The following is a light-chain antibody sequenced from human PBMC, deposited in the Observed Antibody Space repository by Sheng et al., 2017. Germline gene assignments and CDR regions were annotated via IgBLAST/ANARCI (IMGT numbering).Light chain of an antibody. J-gene: IGLJ1*01. Sequence: SYVLTQPPSVSVAPGKTARISCGGNNIGSKSVYWYQQKPGQAPVLVVYDDSDRPSGIPERFSGSNSGNTATLTISWVEAGDEADYYCHVWDSSSDHYVFGTGTTVTVL. CDR2: DDS. V-gene: IGLV3-21*03. CDR1: NIGSKS. CDR3: HVWDSSSDHYV.